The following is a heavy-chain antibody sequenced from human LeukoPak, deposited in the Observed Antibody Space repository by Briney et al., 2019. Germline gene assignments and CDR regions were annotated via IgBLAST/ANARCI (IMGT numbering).Heavy chain of an antibody. J-gene: IGHJ3*02. CDR1: GFTFSNYL. Sequence: GGSLRLSCVASGFTFSNYLMNWVRQAPGKGLEWVSGISHSGSSIYYADSVKGRFTISRDNSKNTLYLQMDRLRVEDTAVYYCAKVLTIFGVVRDAFDIWGQGTMVTVSS. CDR3: AKVLTIFGVVRDAFDI. V-gene: IGHV3-23*01. D-gene: IGHD3-3*01. CDR2: ISHSGSSI.